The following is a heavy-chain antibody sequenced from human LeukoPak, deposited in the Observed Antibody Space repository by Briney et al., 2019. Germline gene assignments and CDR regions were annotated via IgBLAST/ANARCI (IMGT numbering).Heavy chain of an antibody. J-gene: IGHJ4*02. D-gene: IGHD6-19*01. Sequence: QPGGSLRLSCAASGVTFSNYAMSWVRQAPGKGLEWVSAISDGGGSTSYADSVKGRFAISRDNSKNTLYLQMNSLRAEDTAVYYCANVAWAGETHSGYWGQGTLVTVSS. CDR3: ANVAWAGETHSGY. CDR2: ISDGGGST. CDR1: GVTFSNYA. V-gene: IGHV3-23*01.